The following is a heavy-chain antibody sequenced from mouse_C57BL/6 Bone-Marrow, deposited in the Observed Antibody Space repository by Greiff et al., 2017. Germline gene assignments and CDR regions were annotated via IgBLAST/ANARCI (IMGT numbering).Heavy chain of an antibody. D-gene: IGHD2-1*01. J-gene: IGHJ3*01. V-gene: IGHV14-4*01. CDR2: IDPENGDT. CDR3: TTYYGNSAWFAY. CDR1: GFNIKDDY. Sequence: VQLQQSGAELVRPGASVKLSCTASGFNIKDDYMHWVKQRPEQGLEWIGWIDPENGDTEYASKFQGKATITADTSSNTAYLQLSSLTSEDTAVYYCTTYYGNSAWFAYWGQGVLGTVSA.